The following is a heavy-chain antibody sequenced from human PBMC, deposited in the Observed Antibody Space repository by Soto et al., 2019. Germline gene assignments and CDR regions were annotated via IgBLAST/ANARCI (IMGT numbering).Heavy chain of an antibody. CDR3: AKSAEWLPNYYYYGMDV. J-gene: IGHJ6*02. V-gene: IGHV3-30*18. Sequence: GGSLRLSCAASGFPFSSYGMHWVRQAPGKGLEWVAVISYDGSNKYYADSVKGRFTISRDNSKNTLYLQMNSLRAEDTAVYYCAKSAEWLPNYYYYGMDVWGQGTTVTVSS. CDR1: GFPFSSYG. CDR2: ISYDGSNK. D-gene: IGHD3-3*01.